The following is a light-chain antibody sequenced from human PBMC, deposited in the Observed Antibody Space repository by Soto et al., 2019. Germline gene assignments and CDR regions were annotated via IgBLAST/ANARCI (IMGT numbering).Light chain of an antibody. V-gene: IGLV2-8*01. Sequence: QSVLTQPPSASGSPGQSVTISCTGTSSDVGGYNYVSWYQQHPGKAPKFIIYEVSKRPPGVPDRFSGSKSGNTASLTVSGLQAEDEADYYCSSYAGSNNFVFGTGTKVTVL. CDR3: SSYAGSNNFV. CDR1: SSDVGGYNY. CDR2: EVS. J-gene: IGLJ1*01.